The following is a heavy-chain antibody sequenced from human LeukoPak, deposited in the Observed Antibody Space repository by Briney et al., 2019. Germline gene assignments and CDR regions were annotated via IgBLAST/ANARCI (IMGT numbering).Heavy chain of an antibody. D-gene: IGHD3-22*01. CDR2: ISSSSSYI. Sequence: PGGSLRLSCAASGFTFSSYSMNWVRQAPGKGLEWVSSISSSSSYIYYADSVKGRFTISRDNAKNSLYLQMNTLRAEDTALYYCAKGITMIIGRDAFDIWGQGTMVTVSS. J-gene: IGHJ3*02. V-gene: IGHV3-21*04. CDR3: AKGITMIIGRDAFDI. CDR1: GFTFSSYS.